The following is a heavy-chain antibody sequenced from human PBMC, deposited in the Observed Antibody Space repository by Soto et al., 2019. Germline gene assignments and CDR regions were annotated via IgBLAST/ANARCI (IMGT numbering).Heavy chain of an antibody. V-gene: IGHV1-18*01. CDR2: ITTDKGKT. CDR1: GYTFTSYG. Sequence: VASVKVSCKTSGYTFTSYGISWVRQAPGQGLEWMGWITTDKGKTTYAQKFQGRVTMTTDTSTSTAYMEMRSSVTAADTAVYYCARRYGSSFDYWGQGTLVTVSS. J-gene: IGHJ4*02. CDR3: ARRYGSSFDY. D-gene: IGHD6-13*01.